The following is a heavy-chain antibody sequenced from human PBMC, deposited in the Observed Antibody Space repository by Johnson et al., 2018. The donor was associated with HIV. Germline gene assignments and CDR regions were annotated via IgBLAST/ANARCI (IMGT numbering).Heavy chain of an antibody. CDR3: AGGIITGTTGTFDI. Sequence: VQLVESGGGLVQPGGSLRLSCAASGFTVSSNYMSWVRQAPGKGLVWVSRINSDGSSTSYADSVKGRFTISRDNAKNSLNLQMNSLRAEDTAVYYCAGGIITGTTGTFDIWGQGTMVTVSS. CDR1: GFTVSSNY. V-gene: IGHV3-74*02. J-gene: IGHJ3*02. CDR2: INSDGSST. D-gene: IGHD1-7*01.